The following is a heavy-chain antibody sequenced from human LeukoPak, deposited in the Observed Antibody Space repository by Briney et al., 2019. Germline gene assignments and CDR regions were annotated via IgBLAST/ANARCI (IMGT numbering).Heavy chain of an antibody. D-gene: IGHD6-19*01. CDR1: GSSFTSYW. CDR2: IYPGDSDT. Sequence: GESLDISCQGSGSSFTSYWIGWVRQLHGKGLEWMGIIYPGDSDTRYSPSFQGQVTISADKSISTAYLQWSSLKASDTAMYYCARLDSSGWFDPWGQGTLVTVSS. J-gene: IGHJ5*02. V-gene: IGHV5-51*01. CDR3: ARLDSSGWFDP.